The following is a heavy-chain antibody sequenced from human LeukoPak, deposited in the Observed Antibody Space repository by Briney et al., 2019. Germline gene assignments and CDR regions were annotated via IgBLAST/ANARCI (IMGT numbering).Heavy chain of an antibody. CDR1: GYTFSDYY. Sequence: ASVKVSCKASGYTFSDYYMHWVRQAPGQGLEWMGVIKPGGDSTSSARIFQGRVYMTSDTSTSTVYMELSGLRSDDTAVYYYARVRDGYNDAYDVWGQGTMVTVPS. J-gene: IGHJ3*01. D-gene: IGHD5-24*01. CDR3: ARVRDGYNDAYDV. V-gene: IGHV1-46*01. CDR2: IKPGGDST.